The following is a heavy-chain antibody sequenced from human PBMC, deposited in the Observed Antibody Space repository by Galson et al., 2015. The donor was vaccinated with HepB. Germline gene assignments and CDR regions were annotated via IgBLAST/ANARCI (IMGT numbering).Heavy chain of an antibody. D-gene: IGHD6-19*01. CDR1: GGSISSYY. CDR2: IYYSGST. CDR3: ARDRGYSSSYGMDV. V-gene: IGHV4-59*01. Sequence: SETLSLTCTVSGGSISSYYWSWIRQPPGKGLEWIGYIYYSGSTNYNPSLKSRVTISVDTSKNQFSLKLSSVTAADTAVYYCARDRGYSSSYGMDVWGQGTMVSVSS. J-gene: IGHJ6*02.